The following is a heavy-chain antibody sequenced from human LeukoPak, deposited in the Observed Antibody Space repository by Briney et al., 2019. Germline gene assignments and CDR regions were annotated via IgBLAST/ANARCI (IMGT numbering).Heavy chain of an antibody. V-gene: IGHV1-2*02. Sequence: ASVKVSCKASGYTFTSYDINWVRQAPGQGLEWMGWINPNSGGTNYAQKFQGRVTMTRDTSISTAYMELSRLRSDDTAVYYCATARGVRGYYFDYWGQGTLVTVSS. J-gene: IGHJ4*02. CDR2: INPNSGGT. CDR3: ATARGVRGYYFDY. D-gene: IGHD3-10*01. CDR1: GYTFTSYD.